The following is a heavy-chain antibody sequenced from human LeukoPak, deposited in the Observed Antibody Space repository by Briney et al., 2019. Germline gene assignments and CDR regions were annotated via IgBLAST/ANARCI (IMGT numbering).Heavy chain of an antibody. CDR1: GFTFSSYG. CDR2: IWYDGTNK. Sequence: PGRSLRLSCAASGFTFSSYGMHWVRQAPGKGREWVAVIWYDGTNKHYADSVQGRFTIFRDNSKNTLSLQMNSLRAGDTAVYYCAKVRDGGNPWYFDHWGQGTLVTVSS. CDR3: AKVRDGGNPWYFDH. V-gene: IGHV3-33*06. D-gene: IGHD4-23*01. J-gene: IGHJ4*02.